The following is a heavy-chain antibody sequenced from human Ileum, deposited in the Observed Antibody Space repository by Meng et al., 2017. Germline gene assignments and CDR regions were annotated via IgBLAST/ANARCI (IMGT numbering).Heavy chain of an antibody. CDR1: GDSVGSSFCY. J-gene: IGHJ4*02. Sequence: VHLQESGPGWVRPSGTLSLTCTVVGDSVGSSFCYGSWIRQSAGKGLEWIGYVYYNGVTNYNPSLRSRITTSIDTSKNQFSLKLSSVTAADTALYYCTRERSWSDFGYFDDWGRGTLVTVSS. CDR2: VYYNGVT. D-gene: IGHD1-26*01. CDR3: TRERSWSDFGYFDD. V-gene: IGHV4-61*01.